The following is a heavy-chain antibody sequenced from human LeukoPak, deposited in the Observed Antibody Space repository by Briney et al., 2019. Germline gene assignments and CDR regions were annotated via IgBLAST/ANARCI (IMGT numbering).Heavy chain of an antibody. V-gene: IGHV3-30*14. D-gene: IGHD1-26*01. CDR1: GFTFTNFA. J-gene: IGHJ3*02. CDR3: ARVGSDSGSYFYAFDI. Sequence: GGSLRLSCAASGFTFTNFAMHWVRQAPGKGLEWVAVISNDERNKYYADSVKGRFTISRDNSKNTLYLQMNSLRAEDTAVYYCARVGSDSGSYFYAFDIWGQGTMVTVSS. CDR2: ISNDERNK.